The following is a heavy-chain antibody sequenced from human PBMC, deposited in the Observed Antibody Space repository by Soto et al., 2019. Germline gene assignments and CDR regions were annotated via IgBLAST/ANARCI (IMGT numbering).Heavy chain of an antibody. J-gene: IGHJ3*02. CDR1: GYTFTSYA. V-gene: IGHV1-3*01. CDR3: ARDGVGTMVRGVSDAFDI. Sequence: ASVKVSCKASGYTFTSYAMHWVRQAPGQRLEWMGWINAGNGNTKYSQKFQGRVTITSDTSASKAYMELSSLRSEDTAVYYCARDGVGTMVRGVSDAFDIWGQGTMVTVSS. CDR2: INAGNGNT. D-gene: IGHD3-10*01.